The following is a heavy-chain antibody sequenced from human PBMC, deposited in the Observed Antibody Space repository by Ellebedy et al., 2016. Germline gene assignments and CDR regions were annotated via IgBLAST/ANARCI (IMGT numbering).Heavy chain of an antibody. D-gene: IGHD1-26*01. Sequence: ASVKVSCKASGYKFTSYTIHWVRQAPGQSLEWMGWINTGNGNTEFSQKFQDRVSVTRDTSATTVYMDLSNLRSDDTAIYYCARRFSNSGAYFDYWGQGTLVTVSS. V-gene: IGHV1-3*04. CDR3: ARRFSNSGAYFDY. CDR1: GYKFTSYT. CDR2: INTGNGNT. J-gene: IGHJ4*02.